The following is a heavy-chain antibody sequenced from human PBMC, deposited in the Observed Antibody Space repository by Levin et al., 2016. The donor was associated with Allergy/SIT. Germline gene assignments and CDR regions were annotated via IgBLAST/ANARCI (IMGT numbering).Heavy chain of an antibody. CDR2: INPNSGGT. V-gene: IGHV1-2*04. CDR3: ARDPTPLEVSGYDLSYYYYGMDV. D-gene: IGHD5-12*01. Sequence: ASVKVSCKASGYTLTGYYMHWVRQAPGQGLEWMGWINPNSGGTNYAQKFQGWVTMTRDTSISTAYMELSRLRSDDTAVYYCARDPTPLEVSGYDLSYYYYGMDVWGQGTTVTVSS. CDR1: GYTLTGYY. J-gene: IGHJ6*02.